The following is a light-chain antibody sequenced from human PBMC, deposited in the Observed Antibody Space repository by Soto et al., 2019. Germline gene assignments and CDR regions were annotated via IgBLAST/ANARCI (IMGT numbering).Light chain of an antibody. Sequence: DIVLTQSPGTLSLSPGERATLSCRASQSVGSNYLAWYQQKPGQAPRLLIYGASSRATGIPDRFSGSGSGTDFTLTISRLEPEDFAVYYCQQYVSSPYTFGQGTRWISN. CDR3: QQYVSSPYT. J-gene: IGKJ2*01. V-gene: IGKV3-20*01. CDR2: GAS. CDR1: QSVGSNY.